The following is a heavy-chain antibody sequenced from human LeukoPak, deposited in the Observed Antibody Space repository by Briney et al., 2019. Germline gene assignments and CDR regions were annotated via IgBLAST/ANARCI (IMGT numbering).Heavy chain of an antibody. CDR2: IIPIFGTA. CDR3: AREAYCSSTSCRGNWFDP. Sequence: ASVKVSCKASGGTFTSYAISWVRQAPGQGLEWMGGIIPIFGTANYAQKFQGRVTITADESTSTAYMELSSLRSEDTAVYYCAREAYCSSTSCRGNWFDPWGQGTLVTVSS. CDR1: GGTFTSYA. J-gene: IGHJ5*02. D-gene: IGHD2-2*01. V-gene: IGHV1-69*01.